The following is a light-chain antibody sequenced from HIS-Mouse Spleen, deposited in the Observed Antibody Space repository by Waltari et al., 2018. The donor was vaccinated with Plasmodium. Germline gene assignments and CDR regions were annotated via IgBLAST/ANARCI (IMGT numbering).Light chain of an antibody. CDR3: QQYNNWSFT. CDR1: QSVSSN. V-gene: IGKV3-15*01. Sequence: ELVMTQSPATRSVSPGEGATPSCRASQSVSSNLAWYQQKPGQAPRLLIYGASTRATGIPARFSGSGSGTEFTLTISSLQSEDFAVYYCQQYNNWSFTFGPGTKVDIK. CDR2: GAS. J-gene: IGKJ3*01.